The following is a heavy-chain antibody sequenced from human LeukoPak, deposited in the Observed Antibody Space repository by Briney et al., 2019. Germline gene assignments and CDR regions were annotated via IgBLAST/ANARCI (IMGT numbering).Heavy chain of an antibody. CDR2: IIPIFGTA. CDR1: GGTFSSYT. Sequence: SVKVSCKASGGTFSSYTITWVRQAPGQGLEWMGGIIPIFGTANYAQKFQGRVTITADESTRTAYMKLSSLRSEDTAVYYCAREYTGVAGPDLPLVYWGQGTLVTVSS. V-gene: IGHV1-69*13. D-gene: IGHD6-19*01. J-gene: IGHJ4*02. CDR3: AREYTGVAGPDLPLVY.